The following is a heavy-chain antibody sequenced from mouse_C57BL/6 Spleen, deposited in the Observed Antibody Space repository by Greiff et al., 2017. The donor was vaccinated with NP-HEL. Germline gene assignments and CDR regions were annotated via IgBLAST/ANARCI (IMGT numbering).Heavy chain of an antibody. J-gene: IGHJ4*01. V-gene: IGHV1-69*01. Sequence: QVQLKHPGAELVMPGASVKLSCKASGYTFTSYWMHWVKQRPGQGLEWIGEIDPSDSYTNYNQKFKGKSTLTVDKSSSTAYMQLSSLTSEDSAVYYCARSYYGSSFYAMDYWGQGTSVTVSS. D-gene: IGHD1-1*01. CDR3: ARSYYGSSFYAMDY. CDR2: IDPSDSYT. CDR1: GYTFTSYW.